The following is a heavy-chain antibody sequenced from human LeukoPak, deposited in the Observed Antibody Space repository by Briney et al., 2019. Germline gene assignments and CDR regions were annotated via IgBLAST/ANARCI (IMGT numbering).Heavy chain of an antibody. J-gene: IGHJ3*02. CDR3: ARPRMAARRFDAFDI. D-gene: IGHD6-6*01. CDR1: GFTFSSYS. CDR2: ISSSSSYI. V-gene: IGHV3-21*01. Sequence: GGSLRLSCAASGFTFSSYSMNWVRQAPGKGLEWVSSISSSSSYIYYADSVKGRFTISRDNAKNSLYLQMNSLRAEDTAVYYCARPRMAARRFDAFDIWGQGTMVTVSS.